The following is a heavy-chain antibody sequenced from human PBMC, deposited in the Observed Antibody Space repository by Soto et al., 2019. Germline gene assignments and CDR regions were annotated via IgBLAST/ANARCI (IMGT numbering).Heavy chain of an antibody. V-gene: IGHV3-66*01. CDR2: IYSGGST. D-gene: IGHD3-3*01. Sequence: GGSLRLSCAASGFTVSSNYMSWVRQAPGKGLEWVSVIYSGGSTYYADSVKGRFTISRDNSKNTLYLQMNSLRAEDTAVYYCARGPSSLLRFLEWSDIPDYYYYMDVWGKGTTVTVSS. CDR3: ARGPSSLLRFLEWSDIPDYYYYMDV. J-gene: IGHJ6*03. CDR1: GFTVSSNY.